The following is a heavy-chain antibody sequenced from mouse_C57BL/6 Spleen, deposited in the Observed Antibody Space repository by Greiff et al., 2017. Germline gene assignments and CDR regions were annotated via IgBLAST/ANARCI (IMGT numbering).Heavy chain of an antibody. J-gene: IGHJ1*03. Sequence: QVQLQQPGAELVRPGSSVKLSCKASGYTFTSYWMHWVKQRPIQGLEWIGNIDPSDSETHYNQKFKDKATLTGDKSSSTAYMQLSSLTSEDSAVYYCARFYYCSSHWYFDGWGTGTTGTVSS. CDR3: ARFYYCSSHWYFDG. V-gene: IGHV1-52*01. CDR1: GYTFTSYW. CDR2: IDPSDSET. D-gene: IGHD1-1*01.